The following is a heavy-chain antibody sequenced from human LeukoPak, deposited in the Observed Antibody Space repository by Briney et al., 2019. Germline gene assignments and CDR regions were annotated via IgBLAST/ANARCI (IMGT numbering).Heavy chain of an antibody. CDR3: ARTEVYCSGGSCSYYYYDMDV. CDR2: IGAYNGNT. CDR1: GYTFTSYG. D-gene: IGHD2-15*01. V-gene: IGHV1-18*01. J-gene: IGHJ6*02. Sequence: ASVKVSCKASGYTFTSYGISWVRQAPGQGLEWMGWIGAYNGNTNYAQKLQGRVTMTTDTSTSTAYMELRSLRSDDTAVYYCARTEVYCSGGSCSYYYYDMDVWGQGTTVTVSS.